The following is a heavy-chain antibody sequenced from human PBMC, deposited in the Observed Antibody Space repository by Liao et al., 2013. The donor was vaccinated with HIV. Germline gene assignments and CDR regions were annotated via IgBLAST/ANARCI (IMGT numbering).Heavy chain of an antibody. D-gene: IGHD3-3*01. J-gene: IGHJ5*02. Sequence: QVQPQQWGAGLLKPSETLSLTCAVYGGSFSGYYWSWIRQPPGKGLEWIGEINHSGSTNYIPSLKSRVTISVDTSKNQFSLKLSSVTAADTAVYYCATTDQYYDFWNGYENWFDPWGQGTLVTVSS. CDR2: INHSGST. V-gene: IGHV4-34*02. CDR1: GGSFSGYY. CDR3: ATTDQYYDFWNGYENWFDP.